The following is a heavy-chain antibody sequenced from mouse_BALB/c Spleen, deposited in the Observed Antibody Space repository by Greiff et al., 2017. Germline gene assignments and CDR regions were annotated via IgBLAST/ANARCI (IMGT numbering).Heavy chain of an antibody. Sequence: DVKLVESGGGLVKPGGSLKLSCAASGFTFSDYYMYWVRQTPEKRLEWVATISDGGSYTYSPDSVKGRFTISRDNAKNNLYLQMSSLKSEDTAMYYCARGGRRAMDYWGQGTSVTVSS. V-gene: IGHV5-4*02. CDR3: ARGGRRAMDY. J-gene: IGHJ4*01. D-gene: IGHD3-3*01. CDR1: GFTFSDYY. CDR2: ISDGGSYT.